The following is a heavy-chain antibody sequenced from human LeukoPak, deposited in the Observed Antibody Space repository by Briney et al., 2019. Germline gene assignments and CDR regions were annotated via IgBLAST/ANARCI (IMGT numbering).Heavy chain of an antibody. Sequence: SVKVSCKASGCTFSSYAISWVRQAPGQGLEWMGRIIPILGIANYAQKFQGRVTITADKSTSTAYMELSSLRSEDTAVYYCARGDYVWGFDCWGQGTLVTVSS. J-gene: IGHJ4*02. CDR3: ARGDYVWGFDC. CDR2: IIPILGIA. CDR1: GCTFSSYA. D-gene: IGHD3-16*01. V-gene: IGHV1-69*04.